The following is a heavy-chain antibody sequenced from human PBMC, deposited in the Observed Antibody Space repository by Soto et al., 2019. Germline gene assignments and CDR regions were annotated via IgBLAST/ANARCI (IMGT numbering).Heavy chain of an antibody. CDR3: ARVGFDFWSGYYNYYYGMDV. Sequence: SETLSLTCAVSGGSISSSNWWSWVRQPPGKGLEWIGEIYHSGSTNYNPSLKSRVTISVDKSKNQFSLKLSSVTAADTAVYYCARVGFDFWSGYYNYYYGMDVWGQGTTVT. D-gene: IGHD3-3*01. CDR1: GGSISSSNW. V-gene: IGHV4-4*02. CDR2: IYHSGST. J-gene: IGHJ6*02.